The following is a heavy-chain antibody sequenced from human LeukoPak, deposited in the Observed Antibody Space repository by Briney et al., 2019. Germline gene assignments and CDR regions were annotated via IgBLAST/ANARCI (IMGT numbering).Heavy chain of an antibody. CDR3: ARVRWGGLYYFDY. V-gene: IGHV3-11*04. D-gene: IGHD3-16*01. J-gene: IGHJ4*02. Sequence: GGSLRLSCAAAGFTFHDYDMGWVRHAPGKGLEWVSYISPSGNSILYADSVKGRFTISRDNAKNSLILQMNSLTAEDTAVYYCARVRWGGLYYFDYWGQGTLVTVSS. CDR2: ISPSGNSI. CDR1: GFTFHDYD.